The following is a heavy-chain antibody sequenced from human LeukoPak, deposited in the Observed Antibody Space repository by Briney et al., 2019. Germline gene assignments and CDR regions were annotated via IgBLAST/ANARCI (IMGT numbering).Heavy chain of an antibody. CDR1: GYTFTSYG. V-gene: IGHV1-18*01. J-gene: IGHJ4*02. D-gene: IGHD2-15*01. CDR3: ARDGDYSYCSGGSCYSGY. Sequence: ASVKVSCKASGYTFTSYGISWVRQAPGQGLEWMGWISAYNGNTNYAQKLQGRVTMTTDTSTSTAYMELSSLRSEDTAVYYCARDGDYSYCSGGSCYSGYWGQGTLVTVSS. CDR2: ISAYNGNT.